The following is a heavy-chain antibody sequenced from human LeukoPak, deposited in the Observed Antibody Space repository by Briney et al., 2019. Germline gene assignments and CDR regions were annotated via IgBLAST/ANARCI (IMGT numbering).Heavy chain of an antibody. CDR2: ISYDGSNK. CDR1: GFTFSSYA. J-gene: IGHJ4*02. Sequence: GGSLRLSCAASGFTFSSYAMHWVRQAPGKGLEWVAVISYDGSNKYYADSVKGRFTIFRDNSKNTLYLQMNSLRAEDTAVYYCAKGGTNSHDYWGQGTLVTVSS. D-gene: IGHD4-23*01. CDR3: AKGGTNSHDY. V-gene: IGHV3-30*04.